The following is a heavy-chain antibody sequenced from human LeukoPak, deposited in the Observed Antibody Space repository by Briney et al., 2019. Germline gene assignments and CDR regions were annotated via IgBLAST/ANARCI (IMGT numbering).Heavy chain of an antibody. J-gene: IGHJ4*02. CDR3: ARERYYGSGSYYIEGGNFGY. Sequence: ASVKVSCKASGYTFTSYYMHWVRQAPGQGLEWMGWINPNSGGTNYAQKFQGRVTMTRDTSISTAYMELSRLRSDDTAVYYCARERYYGSGSYYIEGGNFGYWGQGTLVTVSS. CDR1: GYTFTSYY. D-gene: IGHD3-10*01. V-gene: IGHV1-2*02. CDR2: INPNSGGT.